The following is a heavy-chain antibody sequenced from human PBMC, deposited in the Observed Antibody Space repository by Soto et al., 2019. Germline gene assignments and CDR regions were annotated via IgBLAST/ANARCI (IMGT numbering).Heavy chain of an antibody. CDR1: GYTLTSYA. J-gene: IGHJ3*02. D-gene: IGHD1-7*01. Sequence: ASVKVSCKASGYTLTSYAMHWVRQAPGQRLEWMGWINPDSGSTNYAQKFQGWVTMTRDTSVSAAYMELSRLRSDDTAVYYCARGEWNWDAFDIWGQGTMGTVSS. CDR2: INPDSGST. V-gene: IGHV1-2*04. CDR3: ARGEWNWDAFDI.